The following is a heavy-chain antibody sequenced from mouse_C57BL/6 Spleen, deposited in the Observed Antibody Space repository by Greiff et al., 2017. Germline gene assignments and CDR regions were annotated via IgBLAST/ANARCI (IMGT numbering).Heavy chain of an antibody. CDR3: ARAGYAMDY. V-gene: IGHV5-15*01. CDR1: GFTFSDYG. Sequence: EVQLQESGGGLVQPGGSLKLSCAASGFTFSDYGMAWVRQAPRKGPEWVAFISNLAYSIYYADTVTGRFTISGENAKNTLYLEMSSLRSEDTAMYYCARAGYAMDYWGQGTSVTVSS. CDR2: ISNLAYSI. J-gene: IGHJ4*01.